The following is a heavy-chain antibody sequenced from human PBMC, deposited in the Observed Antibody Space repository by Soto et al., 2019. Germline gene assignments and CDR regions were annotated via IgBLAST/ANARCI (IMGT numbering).Heavy chain of an antibody. Sequence: QVQLVESGGGVVQPGRSLRLSCAASGFTFSSYGMHWVRQAPGKGLEWVAVISYDGSNKYYADSVKGRFTISRDNSKNTLYLQMNSLRAEDAAVYYYANAPYAHCWGNYSIDYWGQGTLVTVSS. J-gene: IGHJ4*02. CDR2: ISYDGSNK. V-gene: IGHV3-30*18. D-gene: IGHD3-16*01. CDR1: GFTFSSYG. CDR3: ANAPYAHCWGNYSIDY.